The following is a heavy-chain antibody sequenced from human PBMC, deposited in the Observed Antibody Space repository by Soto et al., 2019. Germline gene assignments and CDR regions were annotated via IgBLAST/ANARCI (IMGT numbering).Heavy chain of an antibody. CDR1: GGSISRYY. CDR2: IYFSGSA. J-gene: IGHJ2*01. Sequence: PSETLSLTCTVSGGSISRYYWTWIRQPPGKGLEWIGYIYFSGSAHYNPSLKSRVTISVDTSKNQFSLKLSSVTAADTAAYYCAGALEGSGAYWYFDLWGRGTLVTVSS. V-gene: IGHV4-59*01. D-gene: IGHD3-3*01. CDR3: AGALEGSGAYWYFDL.